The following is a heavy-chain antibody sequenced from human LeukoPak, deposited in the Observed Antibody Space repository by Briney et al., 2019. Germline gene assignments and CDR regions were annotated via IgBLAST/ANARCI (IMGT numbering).Heavy chain of an antibody. J-gene: IGHJ4*02. D-gene: IGHD5-18*01. CDR3: ARVEQLWFSLGEWYYFDY. Sequence: PSETLSLTCTVSGGSISSGGYYWSWIRQHPGKGLEWIGYIYYSGSTYYNPSLKSRVTISVDTSKNQFSLKLSSVTAADTAVYYCARVEQLWFSLGEWYYFDYWGQGTLVTVSS. V-gene: IGHV4-31*03. CDR1: GGSISSGGYY. CDR2: IYYSGST.